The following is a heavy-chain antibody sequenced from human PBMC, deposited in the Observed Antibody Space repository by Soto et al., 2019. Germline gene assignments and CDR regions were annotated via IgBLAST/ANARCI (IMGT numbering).Heavy chain of an antibody. CDR2: INPSGGST. V-gene: IGHV1-46*01. J-gene: IGHJ6*02. CDR3: ARDRGVSDSGSYFYYGMDV. Sequence: ASVKVSCKASGYTFTSYYMHWVRQAPGQGLEWMGIINPSGGSTSYAQKFQGRVTMTRDTSTSTVYMELSSLRSEDTAVYYCARDRGVSDSGSYFYYGMDVWGQGTTVTVSS. CDR1: GYTFTSYY. D-gene: IGHD1-26*01.